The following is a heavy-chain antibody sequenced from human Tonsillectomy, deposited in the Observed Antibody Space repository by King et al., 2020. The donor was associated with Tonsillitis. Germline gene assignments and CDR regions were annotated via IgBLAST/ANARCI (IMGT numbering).Heavy chain of an antibody. CDR2: IFFSGGT. Sequence: QLQESGPGLVKPSETLSLTCTVSGGSISSSSYYWGWIRQPPGKGREWIGNIFFSGGTYYNPSLKSRVTISVDTSKNQLSLKLGSVTAADTAVYYCARPGYSSGWYDPNWFDPWGQGTLVTVSS. J-gene: IGHJ5*02. CDR1: GGSISSSSYY. D-gene: IGHD6-19*01. CDR3: ARPGYSSGWYDPNWFDP. V-gene: IGHV4-39*01.